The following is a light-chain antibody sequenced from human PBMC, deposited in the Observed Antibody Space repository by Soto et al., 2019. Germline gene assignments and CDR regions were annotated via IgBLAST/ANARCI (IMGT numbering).Light chain of an antibody. J-gene: IGLJ1*01. CDR3: QTWGTGIHYV. CDR1: SGHSSYA. V-gene: IGLV4-69*01. Sequence: QSVLTQSPSASASLGASVKLTCPLSSGHSSYAIAWHQQQPEKGPRYLMKLNSDGSHSKGDGIPDRFSGSSSGAERYLTISSLQSEDEADYYCQTWGTGIHYVFGTGTKLTVL. CDR2: LNSDGSH.